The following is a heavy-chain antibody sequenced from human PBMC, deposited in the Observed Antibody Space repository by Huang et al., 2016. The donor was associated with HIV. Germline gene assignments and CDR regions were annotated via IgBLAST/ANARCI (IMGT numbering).Heavy chain of an antibody. V-gene: IGHV4-34*02. J-gene: IGHJ6*02. Sequence: QVRLQQWGEGVLKPSETLSLTCAVYGASFGGYFWSWVRQSPVKGLEWIGEIKPGCASTYKPLFGSRGTSSVDTSKIQFYLKRRAVAAADADIYYCARIPTPSYYDRWSLSPVEEDFFYYNLDVWGQGTPVIVSS. D-gene: IGHD3-16*01. CDR3: ARIPTPSYYDRWSLSPVEEDFFYYNLDV. CDR1: GASFGGYF. CDR2: IKPGCAS.